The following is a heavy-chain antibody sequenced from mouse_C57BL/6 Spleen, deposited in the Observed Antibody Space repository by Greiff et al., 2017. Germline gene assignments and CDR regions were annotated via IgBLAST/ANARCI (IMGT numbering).Heavy chain of an antibody. V-gene: IGHV1-82*01. D-gene: IGHD4-1*01. Sequence: VQLQQSGPELVKPGASVKISCKASGYAFSSSWMNWVKQRPGQGLEWIGRIYPGDGDTNYNGKFKGKATLTANKSSSTAYMQLSSLTSEDSAVYFCAKTPNYYAMDYWGQGTSVTVSS. CDR3: AKTPNYYAMDY. CDR2: IYPGDGDT. CDR1: GYAFSSSW. J-gene: IGHJ4*01.